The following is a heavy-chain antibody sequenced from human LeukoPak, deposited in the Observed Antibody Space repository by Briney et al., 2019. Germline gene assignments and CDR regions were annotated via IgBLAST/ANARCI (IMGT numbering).Heavy chain of an antibody. Sequence: GGSLRLSCAASGFTFSSYWMSWVRQAPGKGLEWVANIKQDGSEKYYVDSVKGRFTISRDNAKNSLYLQMNSLRAEDTAVYYCARDPFDPYDFWSGQPSLYFDYWGQGTLVTVSS. CDR3: ARDPFDPYDFWSGQPSLYFDY. V-gene: IGHV3-7*01. CDR1: GFTFSSYW. CDR2: IKQDGSEK. D-gene: IGHD3-3*01. J-gene: IGHJ4*02.